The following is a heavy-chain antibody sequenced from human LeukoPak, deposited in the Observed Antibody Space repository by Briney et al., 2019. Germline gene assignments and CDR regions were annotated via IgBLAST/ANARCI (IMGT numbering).Heavy chain of an antibody. CDR3: VRENRYCSGGSCYSAASDDAFDI. Sequence: ASVKVSCKASGYTFSNYGISWVRQAPGQGLEWVGWISIYNGKTNYAQKFQGRVGMTTDTSTSTAYMELRSLRSDDTAVYYCVRENRYCSGGSCYSAASDDAFDIWGQGTMVTVSS. D-gene: IGHD2-15*01. CDR1: GYTFSNYG. V-gene: IGHV1-18*01. CDR2: ISIYNGKT. J-gene: IGHJ3*02.